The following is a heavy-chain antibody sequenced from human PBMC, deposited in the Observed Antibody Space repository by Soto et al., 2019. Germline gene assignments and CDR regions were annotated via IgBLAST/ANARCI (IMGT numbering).Heavy chain of an antibody. Sequence: QVQLVQSGAEVKKPGSSVKVSCKASGGTFSSYAISWVRQAPGQGREWMGGIIPIFGTANYAQKFQGRVTITADESTSTAYMELSSLRSEDTAVYYCARVPFSGSYGRVEYYFDYWGQGTLVTVSS. CDR1: GGTFSSYA. J-gene: IGHJ4*02. D-gene: IGHD1-26*01. V-gene: IGHV1-69*01. CDR2: IIPIFGTA. CDR3: ARVPFSGSYGRVEYYFDY.